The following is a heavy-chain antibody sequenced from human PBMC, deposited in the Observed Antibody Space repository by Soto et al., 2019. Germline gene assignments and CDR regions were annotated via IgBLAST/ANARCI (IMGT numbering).Heavy chain of an antibody. CDR2: IYYSGST. J-gene: IGHJ5*02. CDR3: ARMAGRGYYVPWFDP. V-gene: IGHV4-59*01. Sequence: SETLSLTCTVSGGSIISYYWSWIRQPPGKGLEWIGYIYYSGSTNYNPSLKSRVTISVDTSKNQFSLKLSSVTAADTAVYYCARMAGRGYYVPWFDPWGQGTLVTVSS. CDR1: GGSIISYY. D-gene: IGHD3-3*01.